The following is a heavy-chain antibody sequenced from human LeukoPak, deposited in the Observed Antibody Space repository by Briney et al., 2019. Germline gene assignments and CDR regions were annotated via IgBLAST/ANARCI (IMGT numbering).Heavy chain of an antibody. Sequence: PGGSLRLSCAASGFTFSSYAMHWVRQAPGKGLEWVAVISYDGSNKYYADSVKGRFTISRDNSKNTLYLQMNSLRAEDTAVYYCARAVVDPYYYYGMDVWGQGTTVTVSS. CDR3: ARAVVDPYYYYGMDV. CDR2: ISYDGSNK. V-gene: IGHV3-30-3*01. J-gene: IGHJ6*02. CDR1: GFTFSSYA. D-gene: IGHD2-15*01.